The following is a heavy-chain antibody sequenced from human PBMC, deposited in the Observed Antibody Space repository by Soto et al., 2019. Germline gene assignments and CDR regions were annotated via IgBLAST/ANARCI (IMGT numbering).Heavy chain of an antibody. CDR1: GYSFTSYW. CDR2: IYPGDSDT. V-gene: IGHV5-51*01. Sequence: GESLKISCKGSGYSFTSYWIGWVRQMPGKGLEWVGIIYPGDSDTRYSLSFQGQVTTSADKSISTAYLQWSSLKASDTAMYYCARQGPHYYYYMDVWGKGTTVTVSS. CDR3: ARQGPHYYYYMDV. J-gene: IGHJ6*03.